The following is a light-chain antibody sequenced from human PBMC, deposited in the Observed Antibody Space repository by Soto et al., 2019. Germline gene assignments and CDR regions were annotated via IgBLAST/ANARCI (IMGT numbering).Light chain of an antibody. CDR1: QSVSNTY. V-gene: IGKV3-20*01. J-gene: IGKJ5*01. CDR2: GAS. Sequence: EIVMTQSPATLSVSPGERATLSCRASQSVSNTYLAWYQQKPGQAPRLLIYGASTRATGIPDRFSGSGSGTDFTLTISSLEPEDFAVYYCQQYGSPITFGQGTRLEIK. CDR3: QQYGSPIT.